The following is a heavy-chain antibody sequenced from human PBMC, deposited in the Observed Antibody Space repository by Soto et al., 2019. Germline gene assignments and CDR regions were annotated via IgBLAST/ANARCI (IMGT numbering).Heavy chain of an antibody. J-gene: IGHJ4*02. V-gene: IGHV4-30-2*01. CDR1: GGAMNHGDYS. Sequence: NPSQTLSLTCTVSGGAMNHGDYSWVWMRHAPEKGREGLTYISPIETTSYNPSFKSPLSLSMDRTRNQFSLSLSSMTAADKAVYYCASGGGYDPFDFWGQGIQVTVSS. D-gene: IGHD2-15*01. CDR3: ASGGGYDPFDF. CDR2: ISPIETT.